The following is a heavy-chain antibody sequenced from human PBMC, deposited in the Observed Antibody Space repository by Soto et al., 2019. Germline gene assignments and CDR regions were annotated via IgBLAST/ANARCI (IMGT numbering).Heavy chain of an antibody. D-gene: IGHD3-3*01. CDR3: ARGNDFWSGYSPHYYYYYGMDV. Sequence: GASVKVSCKASGGTFSSYAISWVRQAPGQGLEWMGGIIPIFGTANYAQKFQGRVTITADESTSTAYMELSSLRSEDTAVYYCARGNDFWSGYSPHYYYYYGMDVWGQGTTVTVSS. J-gene: IGHJ6*02. V-gene: IGHV1-69*13. CDR1: GGTFSSYA. CDR2: IIPIFGTA.